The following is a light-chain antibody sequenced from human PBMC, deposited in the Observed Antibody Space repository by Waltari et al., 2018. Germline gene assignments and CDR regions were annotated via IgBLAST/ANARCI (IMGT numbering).Light chain of an antibody. Sequence: DIQMTQSPSTLSASVGDIGPLTGRASQSIRSGLAWYQQKPGKAPEVLIYKASTLQSGVPSRFSGSGSGTEFTLTISSLQPDDFATYYCQQYDNYPYSFGQGTKLEIK. J-gene: IGKJ2*03. CDR1: QSIRSG. CDR2: KAS. V-gene: IGKV1-5*03. CDR3: QQYDNYPYS.